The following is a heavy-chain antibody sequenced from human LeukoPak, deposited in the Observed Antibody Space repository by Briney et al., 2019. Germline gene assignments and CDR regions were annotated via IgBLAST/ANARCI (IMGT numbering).Heavy chain of an antibody. CDR1: GFTFSTYA. CDR2: ISGSGGST. Sequence: PGGSLRLSCAASGFTFSTYAMSWVRQPPGKGLEWVSFISGSGGSTYYADSVKGRFTISRDNSKNTLYLQMNSLRAEDTAVYYCAKGSGDYGDYYYYYGMDVWGQGTTVTVSS. D-gene: IGHD4-17*01. CDR3: AKGSGDYGDYYYYYGMDV. V-gene: IGHV3-23*01. J-gene: IGHJ6*02.